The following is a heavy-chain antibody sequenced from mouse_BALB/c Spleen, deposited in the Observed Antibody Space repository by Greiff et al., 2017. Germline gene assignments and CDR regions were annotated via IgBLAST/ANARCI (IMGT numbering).Heavy chain of an antibody. D-gene: IGHD2-4*01. J-gene: IGHJ3*01. V-gene: IGHV1-12*01. CDR1: GYTFTSYN. CDR3: ARGISTMITTGWFAY. CDR2: IYPGNGDT. Sequence: LQQPGAELVKPGASVKMSCKASGYTFTSYNMHWVKQTPGQGLEWIGAIYPGNGDTSYNQKFKGKATLTADKSSSTAYMQLSSLTSEDSAVYYCARGISTMITTGWFAYWGQGTLVTVSA.